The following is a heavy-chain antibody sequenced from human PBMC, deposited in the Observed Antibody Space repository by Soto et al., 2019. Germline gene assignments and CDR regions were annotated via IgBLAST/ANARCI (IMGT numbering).Heavy chain of an antibody. D-gene: IGHD3-22*01. Sequence: ASVKVSCKASGYTFTSYGISWVRQAPGQGLEWMGWISAYNGNTNYAQKHQGRVTMTTDTSTSTAYMELRSLRSDDTAVYYCARGGNYYDSSGYYGWFDPWGQGTLVTVSS. CDR1: GYTFTSYG. J-gene: IGHJ5*02. CDR3: ARGGNYYDSSGYYGWFDP. V-gene: IGHV1-18*01. CDR2: ISAYNGNT.